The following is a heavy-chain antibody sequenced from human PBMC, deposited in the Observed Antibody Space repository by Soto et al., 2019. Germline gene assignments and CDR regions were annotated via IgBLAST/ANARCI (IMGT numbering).Heavy chain of an antibody. V-gene: IGHV4-59*01. Sequence: QVQLQESGTGLVKPSETLSLTCTVSGGSISSYYWSWIRQPPGKGLEWIGYIFYSGSTNYNPSLKSRVTISVDTSKNQFSLKLSSVTAADTAVYYCARRYGSAFDIWGHGTMVTVSS. CDR1: GGSISSYY. CDR2: IFYSGST. CDR3: ARRYGSAFDI. J-gene: IGHJ3*02. D-gene: IGHD4-17*01.